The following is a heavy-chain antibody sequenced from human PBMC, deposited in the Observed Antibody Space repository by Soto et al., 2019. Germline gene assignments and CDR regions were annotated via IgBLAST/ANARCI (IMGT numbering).Heavy chain of an antibody. CDR2: INAGNGNT. J-gene: IGHJ4*02. CDR3: PRSMGNFIAVGPGDY. Sequence: ASVKVSCKASGYTFTSYAMHWVRQAPGQRLEWMGWINAGNGNTKYSQKFQGRVTITRDTSASTAYMELSSLRSEATALYYCPRSMGNFIAVGPGDYCGQGTLVPVSS. V-gene: IGHV1-3*01. CDR1: GYTFTSYA. D-gene: IGHD6-19*01.